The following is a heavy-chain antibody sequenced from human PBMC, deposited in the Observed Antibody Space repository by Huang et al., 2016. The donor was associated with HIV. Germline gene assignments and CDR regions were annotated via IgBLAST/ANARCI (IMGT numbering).Heavy chain of an antibody. J-gene: IGHJ4*02. CDR1: GFAFSQYA. CDR2: IGGNSGDI. D-gene: IGHD2-8*01. Sequence: VQLVESGGGLVQSGWSLRLSCAASGFAFSQYAVHWVRQSPGKGLGWVSGIGGNSGDIAYAASVRGRFVISRDNAKKSLYLKMNGLRLEDTALYFCVIMDDYFDYWGQGVLVGVSS. V-gene: IGHV3-9*01. CDR3: VIMDDYFDY.